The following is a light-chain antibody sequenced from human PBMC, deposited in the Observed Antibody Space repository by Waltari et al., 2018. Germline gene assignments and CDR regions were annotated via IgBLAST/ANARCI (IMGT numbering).Light chain of an antibody. CDR1: SSDVGRDDS. CDR2: DVN. J-gene: IGLJ2*01. V-gene: IGLV2-14*03. Sequence: QSALTQPASVSGSPGQSITISCTGSSSDVGRDDSVSWYQDHPGQAPTVIIYDVNNRPSGVSDRFSGSKSGNTASLTISGLQAEDEANYYCSSQSSDTVVIFGGGTKLTVL. CDR3: SSQSSDTVVI.